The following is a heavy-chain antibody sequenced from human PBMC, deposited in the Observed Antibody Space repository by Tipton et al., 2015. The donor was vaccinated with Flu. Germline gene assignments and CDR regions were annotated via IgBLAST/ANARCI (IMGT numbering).Heavy chain of an antibody. Sequence: QLVQSGGNLVQPGGSLRLSCAASGTTLNDYAMHWVRQAPGRGLEWVAGIMWNSDRIDYADSVKGRFTISRDNAKNSLYLQMNGLKTEDTAFYYCGKDVNPGGMDYWGQGILVTVSS. CDR3: GKDVNPGGMDY. CDR1: GTTLNDYA. J-gene: IGHJ4*02. CDR2: IMWNSDRI. D-gene: IGHD3-16*01. V-gene: IGHV3-9*01.